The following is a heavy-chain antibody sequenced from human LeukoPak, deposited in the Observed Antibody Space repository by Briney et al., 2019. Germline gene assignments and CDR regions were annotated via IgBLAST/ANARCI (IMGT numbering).Heavy chain of an antibody. V-gene: IGHV3-23*01. D-gene: IGHD1-14*01. CDR2: ISGSGGST. Sequence: PGGSLRLSCAASGFTFSSYAMSWVRQAPGKGLEWVSSISGSGGSTYYADSVKGRFTISRDTSKNTLYVQMNSLRAEDTAVYYCAKARGLNPLTYNDAVDIWGRGTMVTVSP. CDR3: AKARGLNPLTYNDAVDI. J-gene: IGHJ3*02. CDR1: GFTFSSYA.